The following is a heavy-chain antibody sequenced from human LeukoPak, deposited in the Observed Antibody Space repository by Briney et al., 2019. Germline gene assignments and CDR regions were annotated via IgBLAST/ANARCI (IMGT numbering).Heavy chain of an antibody. CDR3: AKEEKGYCSGGSCYSTGAHY. Sequence: GGSLRLSCAASGFTFSSYGMHWVRQAPGKGLEWAAVISYDGSNKYYADSVKGRFTISRDNSKNTLYLQMNSLRAEDTAVYYCAKEEKGYCSGGSCYSTGAHYWGQGTLVTVSS. V-gene: IGHV3-30*18. CDR1: GFTFSSYG. J-gene: IGHJ4*02. D-gene: IGHD2-15*01. CDR2: ISYDGSNK.